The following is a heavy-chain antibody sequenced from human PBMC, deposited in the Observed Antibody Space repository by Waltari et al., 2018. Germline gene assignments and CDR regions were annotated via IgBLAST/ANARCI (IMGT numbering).Heavy chain of an antibody. CDR3: ARGGRRSGYYPDAFDI. J-gene: IGHJ3*02. V-gene: IGHV4-34*01. Sequence: QVQLQQWGAGLLKPSETLSLTCAVYGGSFSGYYWSWFRQPPGKGLEWIGEINHSGSTNYNPSLKSRVTISVDTSKNQFSLKLSSVTAADTAVYYCARGGRRSGYYPDAFDIWGQGTMVTVSS. CDR1: GGSFSGYY. D-gene: IGHD3-3*01. CDR2: INHSGST.